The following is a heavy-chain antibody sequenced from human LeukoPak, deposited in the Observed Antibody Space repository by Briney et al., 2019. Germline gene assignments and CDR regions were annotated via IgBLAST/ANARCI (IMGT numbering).Heavy chain of an antibody. CDR1: GYTVTSYG. Sequence: GSSVKVSCKASGYTVTSYGISWVRQAPGQGLEWMGWISAYNGNTNYAQKLRGRVTMTTDTSTSTAYLELRSLRSDDTAVYYCASEESAQVGATRGYFDYWGQGTLVTVSS. D-gene: IGHD1-26*01. CDR3: ASEESAQVGATRGYFDY. J-gene: IGHJ4*02. CDR2: ISAYNGNT. V-gene: IGHV1-18*01.